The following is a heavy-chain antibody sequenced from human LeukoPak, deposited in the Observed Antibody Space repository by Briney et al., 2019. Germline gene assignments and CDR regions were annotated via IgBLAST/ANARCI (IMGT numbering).Heavy chain of an antibody. J-gene: IGHJ5*02. V-gene: IGHV4-61*01. Sequence: SETLSLTCTFSGGSLSSGPYYWSWIRQPPGKGLECIGYVHYSGSTNYSPSLKSRITISVDTSKNQFSLSLNSVTAADTAVYYCARLDGGGACWFDPWGQGTLVTVSS. D-gene: IGHD2-15*01. CDR2: VHYSGST. CDR1: GGSLSSGPYY. CDR3: ARLDGGGACWFDP.